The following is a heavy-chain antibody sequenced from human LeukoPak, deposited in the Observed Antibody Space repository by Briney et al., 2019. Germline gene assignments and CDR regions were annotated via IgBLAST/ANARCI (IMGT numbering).Heavy chain of an antibody. J-gene: IGHJ2*01. V-gene: IGHV4-59*01. CDR3: ARDLRGPLWYFDL. CDR2: IYYSGST. Sequence: SDTLSLTCTVSGGSISSYYWSWIRQPPGKGLECIGYIYYSGSTNYNHSLKSRVNISVDTSKNQFSLKMSSVTAEDTAVYYCARDLRGPLWYFDLWGRGILVTVAS. D-gene: IGHD3-10*01. CDR1: GGSISSYY.